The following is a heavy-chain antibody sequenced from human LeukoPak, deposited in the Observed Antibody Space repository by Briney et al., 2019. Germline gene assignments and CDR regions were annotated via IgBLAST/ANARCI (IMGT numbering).Heavy chain of an antibody. Sequence: PGGSLRLSCAASGFTFSDYYMSWIRQAPGKGLEWVSYISSSSSYTNYADSVKGRFTISRDNAKNSLYLQMNSLRAEDTALYYCAKDTRAYYYDSSGYYFDYWGQGTLVTVSS. J-gene: IGHJ4*02. CDR3: AKDTRAYYYDSSGYYFDY. V-gene: IGHV3-11*05. D-gene: IGHD3-22*01. CDR2: ISSSSSYT. CDR1: GFTFSDYY.